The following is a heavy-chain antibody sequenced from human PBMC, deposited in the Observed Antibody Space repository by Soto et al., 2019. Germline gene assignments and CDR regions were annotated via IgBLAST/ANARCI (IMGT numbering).Heavy chain of an antibody. J-gene: IGHJ4*02. D-gene: IGHD3-16*01. Sequence: GESLKISCKASGYSFTNYWIGWVRQMPGKGLEWVGIIYPGDSDTRYSPSFQGQVTISVDKSINTAYLQWSSLKASDTAMFYCARHFYDYLDYWGRGTLVTVSS. CDR1: GYSFTNYW. CDR2: IYPGDSDT. CDR3: ARHFYDYLDY. V-gene: IGHV5-51*01.